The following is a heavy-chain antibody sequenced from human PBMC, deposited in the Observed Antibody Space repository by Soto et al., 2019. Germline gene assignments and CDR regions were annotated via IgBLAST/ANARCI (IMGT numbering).Heavy chain of an antibody. J-gene: IGHJ3*02. Sequence: EVQLVESGGGLVQPGRSLRLSCAASGFTFDDYAMHWVRQAPGKGLEWVSGISWNSGSIGYADSVKGRFTISRDNAKNSLYLQMNSLRAEDTALYYCAKDSALLRPDYAFDIWGQGTMVTVSS. V-gene: IGHV3-9*01. CDR1: GFTFDDYA. D-gene: IGHD1-26*01. CDR3: AKDSALLRPDYAFDI. CDR2: ISWNSGSI.